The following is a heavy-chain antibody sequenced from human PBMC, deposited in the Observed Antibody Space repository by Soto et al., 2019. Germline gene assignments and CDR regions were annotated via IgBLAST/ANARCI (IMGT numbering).Heavy chain of an antibody. D-gene: IGHD6-13*01. Sequence: QVQLVQSGAEVKKPGASVKGSCKAPGYTFTSYYMHWVRQAPGHGLEWMGIINPSGGSTSYEQKFQGRVTMTRDTSTSTVYMERSSLRSEDTAVYYCARDDSRYRSSWYRFYWGQGTLVTVSS. CDR3: ARDDSRYRSSWYRFY. V-gene: IGHV1-46*01. CDR1: GYTFTSYY. J-gene: IGHJ4*02. CDR2: INPSGGST.